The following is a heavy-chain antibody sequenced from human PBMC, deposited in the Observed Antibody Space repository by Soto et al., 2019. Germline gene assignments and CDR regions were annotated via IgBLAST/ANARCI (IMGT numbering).Heavy chain of an antibody. Sequence: AGGALRLSWAASGFTLSSDWKHVGRQVPEKGLVWVSRINSDGSSTSYADSVKGRFTISRDNAKNTLYLQMNSLRAEDTAVYYCASSLLTSFDYRGQGTLVTVSS. J-gene: IGHJ4*02. V-gene: IGHV3-74*01. CDR2: INSDGSST. CDR3: ASSLLTSFDY. D-gene: IGHD7-27*01. CDR1: GFTLSSDW.